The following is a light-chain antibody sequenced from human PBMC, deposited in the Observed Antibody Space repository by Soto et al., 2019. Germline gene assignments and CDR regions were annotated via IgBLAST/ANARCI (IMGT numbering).Light chain of an antibody. V-gene: IGKV1-5*01. CDR1: QSLGNW. CDR3: HHYET. J-gene: IGKJ1*01. Sequence: DIQMTQSPSTLSASVGDRVTITCRASQSLGNWLAWYQQKPGKAPKLLIYDASTLESGVPSRVSGSGSGTEFTLTISRLEPEDFTVYYCHHYETFGQGTKVDIK. CDR2: DAS.